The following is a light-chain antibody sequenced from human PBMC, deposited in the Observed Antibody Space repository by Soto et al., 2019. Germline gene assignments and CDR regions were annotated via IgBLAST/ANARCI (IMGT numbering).Light chain of an antibody. Sequence: EIVLTQSPGTLSLSPGERATLSCRASQSVGSTYLAWYQQRPGQAPTLLLYGASSRATGIPDRFDGSGSGTDFTLTINSLEPEDSAVYYCQQRSNWPSITFGQGTQLEIK. CDR2: GAS. CDR3: QQRSNWPSIT. V-gene: IGKV3D-20*02. CDR1: QSVGSTY. J-gene: IGKJ5*01.